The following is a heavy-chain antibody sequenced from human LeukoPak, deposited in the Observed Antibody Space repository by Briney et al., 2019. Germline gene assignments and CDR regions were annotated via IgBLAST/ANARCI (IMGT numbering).Heavy chain of an antibody. CDR1: GYTFTGYY. D-gene: IGHD6-13*01. CDR2: INPNSGGT. V-gene: IGHV1-2*02. J-gene: IGHJ6*03. CDR3: ARTSLSIAAAGTRVYYYYYMDV. Sequence: ASVKVSCKASGYTFTGYYMHWVRQAPGQGLEWMGWINPNSGGTNYAQKFQGRVTITRNTSISTAYMELSSLRSEDTAVYYCARTSLSIAAAGTRVYYYYYMDVWGKGTTVTVSS.